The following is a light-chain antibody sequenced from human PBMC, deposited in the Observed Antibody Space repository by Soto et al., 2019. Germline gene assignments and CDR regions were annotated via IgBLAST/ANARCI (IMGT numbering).Light chain of an antibody. V-gene: IGKV3-15*01. Sequence: EIVMTQSPATLSVSPGERATLSCRASQSVSGNLAWYQQKPGQAPRLLIYGASTRATGIPAGFSGSGSGTEFTLTISSLQSEDFAVYYCQQYNNWPRTFGRGTKVEIK. CDR1: QSVSGN. CDR2: GAS. CDR3: QQYNNWPRT. J-gene: IGKJ1*01.